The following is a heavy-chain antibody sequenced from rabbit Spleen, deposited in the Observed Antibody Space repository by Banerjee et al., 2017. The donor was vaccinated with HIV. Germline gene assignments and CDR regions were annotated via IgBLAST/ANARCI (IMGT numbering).Heavy chain of an antibody. CDR3: ARETSSGWGIVSFYFSL. V-gene: IGHV1S45*01. CDR2: IYAGSSGDT. J-gene: IGHJ4*01. CDR1: GFSFSSRYY. Sequence: QQQLEESGGGLVKPGGTLTITCTASGFSFSSRYYMCWVRQAPGKGLEWIACIYAGSSGDTYYASWAKGRFTISRTSSTTVTLQMTSLTAADTATYFCARETSSGWGIVSFYFSLWGQGTLVTVS. D-gene: IGHD4-1*01.